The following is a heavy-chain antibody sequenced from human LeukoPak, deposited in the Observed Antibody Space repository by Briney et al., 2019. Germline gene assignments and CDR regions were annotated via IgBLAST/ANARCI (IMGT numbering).Heavy chain of an antibody. Sequence: GGSLRLSCAGSGFIFNNYAMHWVRQPPGKGLEWVSGISWNSGSIDYADSVKGRFTISRDNAKNSLYLQMNSLRVEDTAFYYCAKDNRRHYTSGPNPDSLHWGQGALVTVST. J-gene: IGHJ4*02. CDR2: ISWNSGSI. D-gene: IGHD6-19*01. CDR1: GFIFNNYA. V-gene: IGHV3-9*01. CDR3: AKDNRRHYTSGPNPDSLH.